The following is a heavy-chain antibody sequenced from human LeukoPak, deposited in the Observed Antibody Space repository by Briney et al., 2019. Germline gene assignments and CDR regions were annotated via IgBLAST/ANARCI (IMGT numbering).Heavy chain of an antibody. D-gene: IGHD4-17*01. CDR3: AREGGGTTVSPWYYYYYMDV. J-gene: IGHJ6*03. CDR2: ISSSSSYI. Sequence: PGGSLRLSCAASGFTFSSYSMNWVRQAPGKGLEWVSSISSSSSYIYYADSVKGRFTISRDNAKNSLYLQMSSLRAEDTAVYYCAREGGGTTVSPWYYYYYMDVWGKGTTVTVSS. CDR1: GFTFSSYS. V-gene: IGHV3-21*01.